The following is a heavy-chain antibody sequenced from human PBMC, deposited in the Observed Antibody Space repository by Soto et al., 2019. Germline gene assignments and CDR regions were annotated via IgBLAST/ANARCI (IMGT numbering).Heavy chain of an antibody. Sequence: GAPGKVSCKGSCFTFTSYGISWVRPAPGQGVDWVGWISVYIGNKNYAQKLQGRVTMTTDTSTSTAYMELRSLRSDDTAVYYCARDLSVYYYDSSGYYPTRDAFDIWGQGTMVTVSS. V-gene: IGHV1-18*01. CDR3: ARDLSVYYYDSSGYYPTRDAFDI. CDR1: CFTFTSYG. D-gene: IGHD3-22*01. J-gene: IGHJ3*02. CDR2: ISVYIGNK.